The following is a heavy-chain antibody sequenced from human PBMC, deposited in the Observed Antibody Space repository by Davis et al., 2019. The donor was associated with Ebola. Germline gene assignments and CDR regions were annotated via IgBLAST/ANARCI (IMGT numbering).Heavy chain of an antibody. V-gene: IGHV1-3*01. D-gene: IGHD6-19*01. CDR2: INAGNGNT. CDR3: ARSSRGPIGLGY. CDR1: GYTFTSYA. J-gene: IGHJ4*02. Sequence: ASVKVSCKASGYTFTSYAMHWVRQAPGQRLEWMGWINAGNGNTKYSQKFQGRVTITRDTSASTAYMELSSLRSEDTAVYYCARSSRGPIGLGYWGQGTLVTVSS.